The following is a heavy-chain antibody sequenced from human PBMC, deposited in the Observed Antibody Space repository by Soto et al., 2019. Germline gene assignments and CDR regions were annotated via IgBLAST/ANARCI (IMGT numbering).Heavy chain of an antibody. V-gene: IGHV4-39*01. J-gene: IGHJ3*01. CDR3: ARVRPPLISVAGTAPDASDF. CDR2: IYYSVST. D-gene: IGHD6-19*01. CDR1: GGSISSSSYY. Sequence: PSETLSLTCTVSGGSISSSSYYWGWIRHAPGKGLEWIGSIYYSVSTYYNPSLKSRVTISVDTSKNQFSLKLSSVTAADTAVYYCARVRPPLISVAGTAPDASDFCGPGTMVT.